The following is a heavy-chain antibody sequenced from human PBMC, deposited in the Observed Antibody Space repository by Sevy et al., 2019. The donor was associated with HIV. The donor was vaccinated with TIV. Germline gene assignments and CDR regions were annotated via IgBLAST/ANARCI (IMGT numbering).Heavy chain of an antibody. J-gene: IGHJ4*02. Sequence: GGSLRLSCAASGFTFSTYWMTWVRQAPGKGLEWVANIKQDGSEKYYAESVKGRLTVSRDNPKNSLYLQLNSLRAEDTAIYYCARAPVGSGWYFPRGIDNWGQGTLVTVSS. CDR1: GFTFSTYW. CDR2: IKQDGSEK. D-gene: IGHD6-13*01. V-gene: IGHV3-7*01. CDR3: ARAPVGSGWYFPRGIDN.